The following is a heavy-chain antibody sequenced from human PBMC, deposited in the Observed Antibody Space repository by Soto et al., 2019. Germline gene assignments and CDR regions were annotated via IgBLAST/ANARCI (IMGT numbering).Heavy chain of an antibody. J-gene: IGHJ4*02. CDR2: ISHSGST. Sequence: QVQLKQWGAGLLKPSETLSLTCAVYGGSFSGYYWSWIRQPPGKGLEWIGEISHSGSTIYNPSLKSRVTTSVDTSKNHFSLEMRSVTAADTAVYYCARGQGSGWYPYFDYWGLGTLVTVSS. V-gene: IGHV4-34*02. CDR3: ARGQGSGWYPYFDY. D-gene: IGHD6-19*01. CDR1: GGSFSGYY.